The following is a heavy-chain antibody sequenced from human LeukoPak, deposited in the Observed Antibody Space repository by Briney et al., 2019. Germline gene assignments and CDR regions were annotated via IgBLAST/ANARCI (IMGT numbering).Heavy chain of an antibody. J-gene: IGHJ4*02. Sequence: GGSLRLSCSASGFTFSSYAMHWVRQAPGKGLEYVSATSSNGGSTYYADSVKGRFTISRDNSKNTLYLQMSSLRAEDTAVYYCVKGIAAAGTSRLNDYWGQGTLVTVSS. CDR2: TSSNGGST. CDR3: VKGIAAAGTSRLNDY. D-gene: IGHD6-13*01. CDR1: GFTFSSYA. V-gene: IGHV3-64D*06.